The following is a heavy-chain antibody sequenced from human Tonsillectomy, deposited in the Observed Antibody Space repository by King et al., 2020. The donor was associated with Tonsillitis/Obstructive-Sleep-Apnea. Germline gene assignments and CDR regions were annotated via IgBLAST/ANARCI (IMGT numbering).Heavy chain of an antibody. CDR3: ARGPTSYYYESSGYYSGDYAYYYMDV. D-gene: IGHD3-22*01. Sequence: HVQLVESGGGVVQPGRSLRPSCAASGFPFSSYGMHWVRRAPGKGLEWVAVISHDGSKKYYADSVKGRFTISRDNSKNTLYLEMNSLRAEDTAVYYCARGPTSYYYESSGYYSGDYAYYYMDVWGKGTTVTVSS. CDR2: ISHDGSKK. V-gene: IGHV3-30*03. J-gene: IGHJ6*03. CDR1: GFPFSSYG.